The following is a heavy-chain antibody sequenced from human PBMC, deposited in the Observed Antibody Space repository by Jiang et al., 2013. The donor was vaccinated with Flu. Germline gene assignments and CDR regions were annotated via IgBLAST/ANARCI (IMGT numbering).Heavy chain of an antibody. CDR3: ARDGGVLRFLEGPRAPPTRWFDP. D-gene: IGHD3-3*01. V-gene: IGHV4-59*12. CDR1: GGSFSNYY. CDR2: IYYSGSA. J-gene: IGHJ5*01. Sequence: GPGLVKPSETLSLTCTISGGSFSNYYWSWIRQSPGKGLEWLGYIYYSGSAIYNPSPKSRVAISVDTSKNQFSLKLSSVTAADTAVYYCARDGGVLRFLEGPRAPPTRWFDPWGQGTLVIVSS.